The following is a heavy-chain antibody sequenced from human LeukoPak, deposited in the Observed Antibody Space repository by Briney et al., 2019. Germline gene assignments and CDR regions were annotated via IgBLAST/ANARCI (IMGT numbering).Heavy chain of an antibody. J-gene: IGHJ4*02. Sequence: PGRSLRLSCAASGFTFSSYAMHWVRQAPDKGLEWVAVISYDGSNKYYADSVKGRFTISRDNSKNTLYLQMNCLRAEDTAVYYCARDNYYDSSGQNGPYYFDYWGQGTLVTVSS. CDR2: ISYDGSNK. CDR1: GFTFSSYA. D-gene: IGHD3-22*01. V-gene: IGHV3-30-3*01. CDR3: ARDNYYDSSGQNGPYYFDY.